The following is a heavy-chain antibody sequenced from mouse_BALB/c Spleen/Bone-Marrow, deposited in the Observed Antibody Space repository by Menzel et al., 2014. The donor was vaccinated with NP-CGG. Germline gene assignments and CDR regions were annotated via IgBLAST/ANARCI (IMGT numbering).Heavy chain of an antibody. V-gene: IGHV1-69*02. J-gene: IGHJ2*01. CDR3: ARGLYGDSVY. CDR1: GYTFTSYW. D-gene: IGHD2-13*01. CDR2: IDPSDSYT. Sequence: QVQLQQSGADLVKPGASMKLSCKASGYTFTSYWMHWVKQRPGQGLEWIGEIDPSDSYTNYDQKFKGKATLTVDKSSSTAYMQLSSLTSEDSAVYYCARGLYGDSVYWGQGTTLTVSS.